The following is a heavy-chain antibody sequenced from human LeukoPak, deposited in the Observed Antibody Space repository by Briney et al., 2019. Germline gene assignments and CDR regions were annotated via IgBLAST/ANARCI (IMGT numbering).Heavy chain of an antibody. V-gene: IGHV4-34*01. Sequence: SETLSLTCAVYGVSFSGYYWSWLRQPPGKGLEWIGEINHSGSTNYNPSLKSRVTISVDTSKNQFSLKLSSVTAADTAVYYCARDPTYYDFWSGYYAGGLFDYWGQGTLVTVSS. CDR1: GVSFSGYY. CDR3: ARDPTYYDFWSGYYAGGLFDY. CDR2: INHSGST. J-gene: IGHJ4*02. D-gene: IGHD3-3*01.